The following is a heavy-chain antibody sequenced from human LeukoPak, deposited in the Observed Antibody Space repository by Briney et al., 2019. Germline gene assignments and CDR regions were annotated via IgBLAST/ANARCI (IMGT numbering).Heavy chain of an antibody. CDR2: INHSGST. CDR3: ARELGARPPHWCDP. CDR1: GGSVSSGSYY. J-gene: IGHJ5*02. V-gene: IGHV4-61*01. Sequence: PSETLSLTCPVSGGSVSSGSYYWSWIRQPPGKGLEWIGEINHSGSTNYNPSLKSRVTISVDTSKNQFSLKLSSVTAADTAVYYCARELGARPPHWCDPWGQGTLVTVSS. D-gene: IGHD6-6*01.